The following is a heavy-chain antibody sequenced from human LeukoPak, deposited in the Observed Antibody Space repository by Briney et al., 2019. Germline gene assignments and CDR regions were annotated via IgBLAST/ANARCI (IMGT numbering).Heavy chain of an antibody. CDR2: IHSSGST. CDR3: AREGDDYVSRSSYGMDV. V-gene: IGHV4-59*02. J-gene: IGHJ6*02. D-gene: IGHD3-16*01. Sequence: SETLSLTCGVSGDSVSGYYWSWIRRPPEKGLEWLGYIHSSGSTNYSPSLKSRLALSVDTSKNQFSLNLNSVTAADTAVYYCAREGDDYVSRSSYGMDVWGQGTTVTVSS. CDR1: GDSVSGYY.